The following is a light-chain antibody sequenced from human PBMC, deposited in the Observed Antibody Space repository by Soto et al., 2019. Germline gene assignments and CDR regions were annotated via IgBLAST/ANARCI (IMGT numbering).Light chain of an antibody. J-gene: IGLJ2*01. CDR2: DVS. CDR1: SSDVGGYNY. CDR3: SSYTGSSTYVL. V-gene: IGLV2-14*01. Sequence: QSALTQPASVTGSLGQSITISCTGTSSDVGGYNYVSWYQQHPGKAPKLMIYDVSNRPSGVSNRFSGSKSGNTASLTISGLQAEDDTDYYCSSYTGSSTYVLFGGGTKVTVL.